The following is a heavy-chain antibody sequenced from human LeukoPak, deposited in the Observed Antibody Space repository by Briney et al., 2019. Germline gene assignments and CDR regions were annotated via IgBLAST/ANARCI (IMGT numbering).Heavy chain of an antibody. V-gene: IGHV4-38-2*02. CDR3: ARRRTTMVRGGLYYFDY. CDR2: INHSGST. J-gene: IGHJ4*02. CDR1: GYSISSDYY. Sequence: SETLSLTCTVSGYSISSDYYWGWIRQPPGKGLEWIGEINHSGSTNYNPSLKSRVTISVDTSKNQFSLKLSSVTAADTAVYYCARRRTTMVRGGLYYFDYWGQGTLVTVSS. D-gene: IGHD3-10*01.